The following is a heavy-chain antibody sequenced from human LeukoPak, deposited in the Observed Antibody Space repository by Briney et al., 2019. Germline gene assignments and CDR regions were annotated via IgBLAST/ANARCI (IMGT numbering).Heavy chain of an antibody. CDR2: INPNSGGT. J-gene: IGHJ5*02. V-gene: IGHV1-2*02. CDR1: GYTFTGYY. D-gene: IGHD1-14*01. Sequence: ASVKVSCKASGYTFTGYYMHWVRQAPGQGLEWMGWINPNSGGTNYAQKFQGRVTMTRDTSISTAYMELSRLRSDDTAVYYCARGPEHGSYNWFDPWGQGTLVTVSS. CDR3: ARGPEHGSYNWFDP.